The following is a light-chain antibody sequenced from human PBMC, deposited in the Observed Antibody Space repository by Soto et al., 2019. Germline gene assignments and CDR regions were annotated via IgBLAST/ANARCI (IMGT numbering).Light chain of an antibody. CDR2: GAS. V-gene: IGKV1-6*02. CDR3: LQDYAYPRT. Sequence: AIQLTQSPSSLSASIGDRVTITCRASQAVRSDLVWYQVKPGTAPKLLIYGASTLHSGVPSRFSGSGSGTDLTLTMIGLQAGDFATYYCLQDYAYPRTFGQGTRV. J-gene: IGKJ1*01. CDR1: QAVRSD.